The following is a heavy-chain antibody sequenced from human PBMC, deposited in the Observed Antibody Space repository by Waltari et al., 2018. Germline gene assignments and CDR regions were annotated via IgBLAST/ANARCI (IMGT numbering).Heavy chain of an antibody. Sequence: QVQLPESGPGLVKPSETLSVICSVSGGSTSTHFWGWLRQPPGKTLECIGNIYSSGSTNYNPSLTSRVTISLDMSKNQFSLKLRSVSAADTAVYYCARASYGSGSSWFDPWGQGNLVTVSS. V-gene: IGHV4-59*11. D-gene: IGHD3-10*01. J-gene: IGHJ5*02. CDR3: ARASYGSGSSWFDP. CDR1: GGSTSTHF. CDR2: IYSSGST.